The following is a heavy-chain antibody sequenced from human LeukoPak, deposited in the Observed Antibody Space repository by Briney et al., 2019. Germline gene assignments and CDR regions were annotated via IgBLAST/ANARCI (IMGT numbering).Heavy chain of an antibody. J-gene: IGHJ4*02. CDR1: GFTFSSYA. D-gene: IGHD2-2*01. V-gene: IGHV3-23*01. CDR2: XGGSGVST. CDR3: ARKGYCSSTNCYAVDY. Sequence: GGSLRLSCAASGFTFSSYAMXXVRQAPGKGLEWVSAXGGSGVSTDYADSVKGRFAISRDNSKNTLYLQMNSLRAEDTAVYYCARKGYCSSTNCYAVDYWGQGTLVTVSS.